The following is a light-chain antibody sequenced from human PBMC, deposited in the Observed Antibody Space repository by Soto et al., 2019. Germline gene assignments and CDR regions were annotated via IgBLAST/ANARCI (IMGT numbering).Light chain of an antibody. CDR1: QSVTSSY. V-gene: IGKV3-15*01. CDR2: GAS. CDR3: QQYNDWPRT. Sequence: EIVLTQSPGTLSFSPGERATLSCRASQSVTSSYLAWYQQTPGQAPRLLIYGASTRATGVPARFSGGGSGTEFTLTISSLQSEDFAVYYCQQYNDWPRTFGQGTKVDNK. J-gene: IGKJ1*01.